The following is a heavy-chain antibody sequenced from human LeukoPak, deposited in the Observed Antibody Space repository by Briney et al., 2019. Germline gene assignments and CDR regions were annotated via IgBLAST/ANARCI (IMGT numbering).Heavy chain of an antibody. CDR3: AREGYYDSSGHGDAFDI. Sequence: PGGSLRLSCAASGFTFSSYGMHWVRQAPGKGLEWVAFIRDDGSNKFYADSVKGRFTISRDNSKNTLYLQINSLRAEDTAVYYCAREGYYDSSGHGDAFDIWGQGTMVTVSS. CDR2: IRDDGSNK. V-gene: IGHV3-30*02. J-gene: IGHJ3*02. D-gene: IGHD3-22*01. CDR1: GFTFSSYG.